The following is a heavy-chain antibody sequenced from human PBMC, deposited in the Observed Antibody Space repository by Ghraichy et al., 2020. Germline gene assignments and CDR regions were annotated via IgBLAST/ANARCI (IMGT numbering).Heavy chain of an antibody. D-gene: IGHD3-10*01. V-gene: IGHV3-48*02. Sequence: GGSLRLSCAVSGLPFSTYSMNWVRQAPGKGLEWLAYISSSSTTIYYSDSVKGRFTISRDNAKNSVNLHMNNLRHGDTAVYYCATETPRSDYSGSGSFQHWGQGALVTVSS. CDR2: ISSSSTTI. CDR1: GLPFSTYS. J-gene: IGHJ1*01. CDR3: ATETPRSDYSGSGSFQH.